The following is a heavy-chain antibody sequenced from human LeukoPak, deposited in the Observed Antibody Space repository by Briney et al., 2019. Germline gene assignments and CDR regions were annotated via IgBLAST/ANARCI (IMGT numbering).Heavy chain of an antibody. J-gene: IGHJ4*02. Sequence: SEALSLTCTVSGGSISSSSYYWGWIRRPPGKGLEWIGSIYYSGSTYYNPSLKSRVTISVDASKNQFSLKLSSVTAADTAVYYCARGPYYDYVWGQWFDYWGQGTLVTVSS. CDR2: IYYSGST. V-gene: IGHV4-39*07. D-gene: IGHD3-16*01. CDR1: GGSISSSSYY. CDR3: ARGPYYDYVWGQWFDY.